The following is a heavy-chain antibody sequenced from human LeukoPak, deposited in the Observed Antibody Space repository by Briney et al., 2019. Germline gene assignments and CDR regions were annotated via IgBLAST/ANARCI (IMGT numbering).Heavy chain of an antibody. V-gene: IGHV4-4*02. J-gene: IGHJ5*02. Sequence: SETLSLTYAVSGGSISSSNWWSWVRQPPGKGLEWIGEIYHSGSTNYNPSLKSRVTISVDKSKNQFSLKLSSVTAADTAVYYCAREPLRYFDWSQNWFDPWGQGTLVTVSS. CDR1: GGSISSSNW. CDR2: IYHSGST. CDR3: AREPLRYFDWSQNWFDP. D-gene: IGHD3-9*01.